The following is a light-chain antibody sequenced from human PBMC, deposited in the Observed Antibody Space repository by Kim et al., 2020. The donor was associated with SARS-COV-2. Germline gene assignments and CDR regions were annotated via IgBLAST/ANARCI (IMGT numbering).Light chain of an antibody. Sequence: QSALTQSASVSGPPGQPTTISCTGSNNDVGAYNLVSWYQQHPGKAPRLIIYEVDKRPSGVSDRFSGSKSGNTASLTISGLQAEDEGDYYCCSYAGYGTGIFGGGTKVTVL. V-gene: IGLV2-23*02. CDR3: CSYAGYGTGI. J-gene: IGLJ2*01. CDR1: NNDVGAYNL. CDR2: EVD.